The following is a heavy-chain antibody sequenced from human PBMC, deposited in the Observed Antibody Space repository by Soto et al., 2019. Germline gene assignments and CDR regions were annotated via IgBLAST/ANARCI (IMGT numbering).Heavy chain of an antibody. CDR3: ARMAGPWYFDL. J-gene: IGHJ2*01. V-gene: IGHV4-34*01. CDR1: GGSFSGFY. CDR2: INHSGSS. Sequence: SENLSLTCAVHGGSFSGFYWTWIRQPPGKGLEWIGEINHSGSSNYNPPLKSRVTMSLDTSRNQFSLSLNSVTAADTAVYYCARMAGPWYFDLWGPGTLVT.